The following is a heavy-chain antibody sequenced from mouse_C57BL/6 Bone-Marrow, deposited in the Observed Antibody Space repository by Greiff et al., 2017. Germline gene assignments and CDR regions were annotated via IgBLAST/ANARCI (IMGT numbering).Heavy chain of an antibody. CDR1: GFTFSSYA. V-gene: IGHV5-4*03. CDR2: ISDGGSYT. Sequence: EVKLMESGGGLVKPGGSLKLSCAASGFTFSSYAMSWVRQTPEKRLEWVATISDGGSYTYYPDNVKGRFTISRDNAKNNLYLQLSHLKSEDTAMYYCARSPGDYGSSYDAYWGQGTLVTVSA. CDR3: ARSPGDYGSSYDAY. J-gene: IGHJ3*01. D-gene: IGHD1-1*01.